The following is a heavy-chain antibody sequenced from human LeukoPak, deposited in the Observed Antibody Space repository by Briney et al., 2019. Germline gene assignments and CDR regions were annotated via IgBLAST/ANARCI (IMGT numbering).Heavy chain of an antibody. J-gene: IGHJ4*02. CDR3: AKQLGYCSDGSCYFPY. CDR1: GFTFSNYA. D-gene: IGHD2-15*01. CDR2: ISNNGGYT. V-gene: IGHV3-23*01. Sequence: GGSLRLSCAASGFTFSNYAMSWVRQAPGKGLEWVSAISNNGGYTYYADSVQGRFTISRDNSKSTLCLQMDSLRAEDTAVYYCAKQLGYCSDGSCYFPYWGQGTLVTVSS.